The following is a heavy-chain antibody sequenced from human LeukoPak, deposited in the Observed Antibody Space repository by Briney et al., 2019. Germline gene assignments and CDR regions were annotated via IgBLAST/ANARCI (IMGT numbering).Heavy chain of an antibody. Sequence: SQTLSLTCTVSGGSISIGGYYWSWIRQQPGRGLEWIGYIYYSGSAYYNPSLKSRITISVDTSKSQFSLKLSSVTAADTAVYYCARVLAYCGGDCYYDYWGQGTLVTVSS. CDR1: GGSISIGGYY. CDR2: IYYSGSA. J-gene: IGHJ4*02. V-gene: IGHV4-31*03. CDR3: ARVLAYCGGDCYYDY. D-gene: IGHD2-21*02.